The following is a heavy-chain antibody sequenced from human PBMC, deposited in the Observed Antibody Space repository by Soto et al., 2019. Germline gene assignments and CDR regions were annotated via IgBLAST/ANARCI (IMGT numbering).Heavy chain of an antibody. J-gene: IGHJ5*02. V-gene: IGHV1-2*02. CDR2: INPNSGAT. CDR1: GYTFTGYF. Sequence: ASVKVSCKASGYTFTGYFMHWVRQAPGQGLEWMGWINPNSGATKYAQKFQGRVTLSRDTSISTAYMELSGLRSDDTAVYYRARGGGTILAPLPWGQGTLVTVS. CDR3: ARGGGTILAPLP. D-gene: IGHD3-3*01.